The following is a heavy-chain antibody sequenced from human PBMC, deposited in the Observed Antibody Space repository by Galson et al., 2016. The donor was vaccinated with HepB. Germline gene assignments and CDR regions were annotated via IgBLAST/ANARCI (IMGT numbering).Heavy chain of an antibody. V-gene: IGHV4-59*11. CDR3: ARIDFGLFDS. CDR2: IFYTGTT. Sequence: ETLSLTCTVSGGPISGHYWSWIRQSPVKGLEYIGYIFYTGTTDYNPSLKSRVTISVDTSKNQFSLRLTSVTAADTAIYFCARIDFGLFDSWGQGILVTVSS. J-gene: IGHJ4*02. CDR1: GGPISGHY. D-gene: IGHD3/OR15-3a*01.